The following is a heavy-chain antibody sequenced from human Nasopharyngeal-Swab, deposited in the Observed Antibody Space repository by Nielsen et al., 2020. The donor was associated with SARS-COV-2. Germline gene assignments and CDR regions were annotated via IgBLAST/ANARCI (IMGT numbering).Heavy chain of an antibody. V-gene: IGHV3-21*01. J-gene: IGHJ4*02. Sequence: GESLKISCAASGLTFSSYSMNWVRQAPGKGLEWVSSISSSSSYIYYADSVKGRFTISRDDAKNSLYLQMNSLRAEDTAVYYCARDREFGELWGYWGQGTLVTVSS. CDR2: ISSSSSYI. D-gene: IGHD3-10*01. CDR3: ARDREFGELWGY. CDR1: GLTFSSYS.